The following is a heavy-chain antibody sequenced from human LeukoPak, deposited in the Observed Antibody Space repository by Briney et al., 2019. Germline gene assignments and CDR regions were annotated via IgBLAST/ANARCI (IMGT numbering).Heavy chain of an antibody. V-gene: IGHV3-11*04. J-gene: IGHJ4*02. D-gene: IGHD5-18*01. CDR1: GFTFGDYA. CDR2: ISSSSSTI. CDR3: ARDSGGYSYGYGPGFLDY. Sequence: GGSLRLSCTTSGFTFGDYAVSWFRQAPGKGLEWVSYISSSSSTIYYADSVKGRFTISRDNAKNSLYLQMNSLRAEDTAVYYCARDSGGYSYGYGPGFLDYWGQGTLVTVSS.